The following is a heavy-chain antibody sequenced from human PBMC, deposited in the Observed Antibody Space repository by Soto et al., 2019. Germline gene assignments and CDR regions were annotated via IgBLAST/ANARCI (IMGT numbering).Heavy chain of an antibody. CDR1: GFAFSSYA. J-gene: IGHJ4*02. CDR3: AKYSSGWFNNY. Sequence: EVQLLESGGGLVQPGGSLRLSCAASGFAFSSYAMNWVRQAPGKGLEWVSSISGSGGSTYYADSVKGRFTISRDNSKNTLFLQMNSLRAEDTAVYYCAKYSSGWFNNYWGQGTLVTVSS. D-gene: IGHD6-19*01. CDR2: ISGSGGST. V-gene: IGHV3-23*01.